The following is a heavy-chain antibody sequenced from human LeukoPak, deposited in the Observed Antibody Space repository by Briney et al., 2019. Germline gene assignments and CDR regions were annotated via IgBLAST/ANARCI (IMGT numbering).Heavy chain of an antibody. Sequence: GESLQISCQGSGSRFTSYWIGWVRQLPGKGLEWMGIIYPGDSDTRYSPSFQGQVTISADKSISTAYLQWSSLKASDTAMYYCARESPNGSFDYWGQGTLVTVSS. CDR1: GSRFTSYW. CDR3: ARESPNGSFDY. V-gene: IGHV5-51*01. CDR2: IYPGDSDT. D-gene: IGHD1-1*01. J-gene: IGHJ4*02.